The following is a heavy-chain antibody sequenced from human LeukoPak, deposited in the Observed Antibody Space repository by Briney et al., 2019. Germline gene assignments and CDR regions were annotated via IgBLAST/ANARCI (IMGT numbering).Heavy chain of an antibody. D-gene: IGHD6-6*01. Sequence: GGSLRLSCAASGFTFSSYWMHWVRQAPGKGLVWVSRINTDGSSTSYADSVKGRFTISRDNAKNTLYLQMNSLRAEDTAVYYCARNKGFEQLVMEDYYYYYYMDVWGKGTTVTVSS. J-gene: IGHJ6*03. CDR3: ARNKGFEQLVMEDYYYYYYMDV. V-gene: IGHV3-74*01. CDR1: GFTFSSYW. CDR2: INTDGSST.